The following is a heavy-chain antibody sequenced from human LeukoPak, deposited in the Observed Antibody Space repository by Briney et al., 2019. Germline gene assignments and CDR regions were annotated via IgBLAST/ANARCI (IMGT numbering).Heavy chain of an antibody. CDR1: GYTFTSYA. D-gene: IGHD2-2*01. J-gene: IGHJ4*02. V-gene: IGHV1-3*01. Sequence: ASVKVPCKASGYTFTSYAMHWVRQAPGQRLEWMGRINAGNGNTKYSQKFQGRVTITRDTSASTAYMELSSLRSEDTAVYYCARGDIVVVPAAGTDYWGQGTLVTVSS. CDR3: ARGDIVVVPAAGTDY. CDR2: INAGNGNT.